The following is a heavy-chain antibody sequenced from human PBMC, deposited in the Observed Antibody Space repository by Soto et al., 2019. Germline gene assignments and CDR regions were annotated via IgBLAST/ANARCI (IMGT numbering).Heavy chain of an antibody. CDR3: ARGGVSTRTFDY. D-gene: IGHD3-3*01. Sequence: PXGSLKISGKGCGYNFAGYGIAWVRQMPGKGLELMGIIYPSDSDTRYRPSFQGQVTISADKSISSAYLQWSSLRASDTAMYYCARGGVSTRTFDYWGQGTPVTVSS. CDR2: IYPSDSDT. J-gene: IGHJ4*02. CDR1: GYNFAGYG. V-gene: IGHV5-51*01.